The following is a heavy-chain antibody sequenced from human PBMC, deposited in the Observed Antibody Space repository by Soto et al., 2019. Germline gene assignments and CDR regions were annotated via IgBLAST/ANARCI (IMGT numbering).Heavy chain of an antibody. CDR2: INAGNGNT. D-gene: IGHD3-10*01. CDR1: GYTFTSYA. CDR3: ARGVGSGTYYNQYNWFDP. J-gene: IGHJ5*02. Sequence: ASVKVSCKASGYTFTSYAMHWVRQAPGQRLEWMGWINAGNGNTKYSQKFQGRVTITRDTSASTAYMELRSLRSDDTAVYYCARGVGSGTYYNQYNWFDPWGQGTLVTVSS. V-gene: IGHV1-3*01.